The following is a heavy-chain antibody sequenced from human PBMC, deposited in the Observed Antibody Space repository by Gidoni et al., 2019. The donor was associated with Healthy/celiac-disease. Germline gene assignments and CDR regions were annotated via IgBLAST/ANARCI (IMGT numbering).Heavy chain of an antibody. J-gene: IGHJ4*02. CDR2: LSGSGGST. D-gene: IGHD3-3*01. CDR1: GFTFSSYA. CDR3: AAGRFLEWPLGGLDY. V-gene: IGHV3-23*01. Sequence: EVQLLESGGGLVQPGGSLRLSCAASGFTFSSYAMRWVRQAPGKGLEWVSALSGSGGSTYNADSVKGRFTISRDNSKNTLYLQMNSLRAEDTAVYYCAAGRFLEWPLGGLDYWGQGTLVTVSS.